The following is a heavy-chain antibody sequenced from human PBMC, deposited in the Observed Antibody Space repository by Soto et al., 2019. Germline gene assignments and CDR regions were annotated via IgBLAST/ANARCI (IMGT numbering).Heavy chain of an antibody. CDR2: IYYSGGT. V-gene: IGHV4-31*02. CDR3: ARGGTGTTDYYYFGMDV. J-gene: IGHJ6*02. Sequence: QPPGKGLEWIGYIYYSGGTYYSPSLKSRVTISVDTSKNQFSLRLSSVTAADTAVYFCARGGTGTTDYYYFGMDVWGQGTTVTVSS. D-gene: IGHD1-7*01.